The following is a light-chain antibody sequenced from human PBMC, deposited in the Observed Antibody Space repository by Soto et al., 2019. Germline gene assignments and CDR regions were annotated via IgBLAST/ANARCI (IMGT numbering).Light chain of an antibody. CDR3: QLRSTWPLT. Sequence: EIAVTQSPATLSLSPGERATLSCRASQSIGSYLAWYQQKPGQAPRLLIYDASNRATGIPARFSGSGSGTDFTLTISSLEPEDFAVYYCQLRSTWPLTFGGGTKVEIK. V-gene: IGKV3-11*01. J-gene: IGKJ4*01. CDR1: QSIGSY. CDR2: DAS.